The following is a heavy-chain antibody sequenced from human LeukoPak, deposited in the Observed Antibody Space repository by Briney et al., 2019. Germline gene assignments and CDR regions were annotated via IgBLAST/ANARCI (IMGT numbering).Heavy chain of an antibody. CDR3: ATYPFDY. Sequence: GGSLRLSCAASGFTFDDYAMHWVRQAPGKGLEWVANIKQDGSEKYYVDSVRGRFTISRDNAKNSLSLQMDSLRVEDTAVYYCATYPFDYWGQGTLVTVSS. CDR2: IKQDGSEK. J-gene: IGHJ4*02. CDR1: GFTFDDYA. V-gene: IGHV3-7*01.